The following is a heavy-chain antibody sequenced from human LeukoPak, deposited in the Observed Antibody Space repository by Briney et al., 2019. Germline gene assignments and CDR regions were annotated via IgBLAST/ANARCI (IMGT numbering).Heavy chain of an antibody. CDR1: GFTFNSYW. CDR3: ARLGPASSGWPESFDY. D-gene: IGHD6-19*01. V-gene: IGHV3-7*03. CDR2: IKRDGSEK. J-gene: IGHJ4*02. Sequence: GGSLRLSCAASGFTFNSYWMNWVRQAPGKGLEWVANIKRDGSEKYYVDSVKGRFTISRDNAKNSLDLQMNSLRVEDTAVYYCARLGPASSGWPESFDYWGQGTLVTVSS.